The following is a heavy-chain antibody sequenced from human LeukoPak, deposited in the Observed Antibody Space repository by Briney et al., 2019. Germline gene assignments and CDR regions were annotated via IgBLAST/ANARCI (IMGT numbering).Heavy chain of an antibody. CDR1: GASVTSDY. Sequence: PSETLSLTCSVSGASVTSDYWTWMRQPPGKGLEWIGYIHYSGRRYSNPSLKSRVTMSVDTSKRQVSLELRSVAATDTAGYYCARATGDTLFYYYMDVWGKGTTVTVSS. J-gene: IGHJ6*03. CDR2: IHYSGRR. V-gene: IGHV4-59*02. CDR3: ARATGDTLFYYYMDV. D-gene: IGHD1-1*01.